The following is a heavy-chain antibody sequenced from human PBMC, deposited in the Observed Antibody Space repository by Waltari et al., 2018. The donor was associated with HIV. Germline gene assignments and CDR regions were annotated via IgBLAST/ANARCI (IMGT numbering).Heavy chain of an antibody. J-gene: IGHJ4*02. CDR3: VRDAPGYGPIDY. V-gene: IGHV3-7*03. CDR2: TRRASNEK. Sequence: LVESGGGLVQTGESLSVPCEASGVAFRHYYLHWVRQSRVRGLEWVGSTRRASNEKNCVEFVRGRFVNSRDHEKSCVSLEMDSLREEDTARYLCVRDAPGYGPIDYWGQGTLVIV. D-gene: IGHD3-10*01. CDR1: GVAFRHYY.